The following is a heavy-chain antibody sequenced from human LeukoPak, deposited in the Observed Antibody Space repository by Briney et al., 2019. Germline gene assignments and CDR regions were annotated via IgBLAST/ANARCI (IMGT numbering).Heavy chain of an antibody. CDR2: ISSSGSTI. D-gene: IGHD5-12*01. J-gene: IGHJ5*02. Sequence: GGSLRLSCAASGFTFSDYYMSWIRQAPGKGLEWVSYISSSGSTIYYADSVKGRFTISRHNPKNSLYLQLNSRRAEDTAVYYCAIDPTDVATILATGWFDHWGQGTLVTVSS. CDR1: GFTFSDYY. V-gene: IGHV3-11*01. CDR3: AIDPTDVATILATGWFDH.